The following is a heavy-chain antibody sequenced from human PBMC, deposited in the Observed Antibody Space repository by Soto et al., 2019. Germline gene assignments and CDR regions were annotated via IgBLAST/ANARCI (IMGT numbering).Heavy chain of an antibody. D-gene: IGHD3-22*01. CDR1: GGTFSSYA. CDR3: ARQPAYDSSGYSDYYYYYGTDV. J-gene: IGHJ6*02. Sequence: QVQLVQSGAEVKKPGSSVKVSCKASGGTFSSYAISWVRQAPGQGLEWMGGIIPIFGTANYAQKFQGRVTITADESTSTAYMELSSLRSEDTAVYYCARQPAYDSSGYSDYYYYYGTDVWGQGTTVTVSS. V-gene: IGHV1-69*01. CDR2: IIPIFGTA.